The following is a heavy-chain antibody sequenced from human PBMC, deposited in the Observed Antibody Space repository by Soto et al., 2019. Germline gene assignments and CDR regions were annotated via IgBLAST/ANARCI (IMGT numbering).Heavy chain of an antibody. CDR1: GGSISSYY. J-gene: IGHJ4*02. CDR2: IYYSGST. V-gene: IGHV4-59*08. Sequence: QVQLQESGPGLVKPSETLSLTCTVSGGSISSYYWSWIRQPPGKGLEWIGYIYYSGSTNYNPSLKSRVTISVDTSKNQFSLKLSSVTAADTAVYYCARHIVTGYHTPGYFDYWGQGTLVTVSS. D-gene: IGHD3-9*01. CDR3: ARHIVTGYHTPGYFDY.